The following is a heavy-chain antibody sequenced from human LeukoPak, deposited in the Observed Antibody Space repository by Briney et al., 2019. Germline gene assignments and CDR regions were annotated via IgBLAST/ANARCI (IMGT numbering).Heavy chain of an antibody. Sequence: SVKVSCKASGGTFSSYAISWVRQAPGQGLEWMGRIIPILGIANYAQKFQGRVTITADKSTSTAYMELSSLRSEDTAAYYCARSGYSRGNWFDPWGQGTLVTVSS. V-gene: IGHV1-69*04. D-gene: IGHD3-22*01. CDR3: ARSGYSRGNWFDP. CDR2: IIPILGIA. CDR1: GGTFSSYA. J-gene: IGHJ5*02.